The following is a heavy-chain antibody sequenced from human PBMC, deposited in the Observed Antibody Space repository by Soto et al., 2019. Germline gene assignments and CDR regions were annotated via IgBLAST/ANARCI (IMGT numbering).Heavy chain of an antibody. D-gene: IGHD3-9*01. Sequence: SATLSRTCTGDGWSFSDHYLSWLRQPPGKGLEWIGEINHSGSTNYNPSLKSRVTISVDTSKNQFSLKLSSVTAADTAVYYCARGPPYYDILTGYFDYWGQGTLVTVSS. CDR3: ARGPPYYDILTGYFDY. CDR2: INHSGST. CDR1: GWSFSDHY. V-gene: IGHV4-34*01. J-gene: IGHJ4*02.